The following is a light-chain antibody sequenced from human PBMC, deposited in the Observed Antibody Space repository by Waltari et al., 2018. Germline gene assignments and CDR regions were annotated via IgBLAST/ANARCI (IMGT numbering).Light chain of an antibody. CDR3: QAWDSSHVV. CDR1: TLGDKY. Sequence: SYELTQPASVSVSQGQTASITCSGDTLGDKYACWYQQKPGQSPVLVIYQDSKRPSGIPERFSGSNSGNTATLTISGTQAMDEADYYCQAWDSSHVVFGGGTKLTVL. V-gene: IGLV3-1*01. CDR2: QDS. J-gene: IGLJ2*01.